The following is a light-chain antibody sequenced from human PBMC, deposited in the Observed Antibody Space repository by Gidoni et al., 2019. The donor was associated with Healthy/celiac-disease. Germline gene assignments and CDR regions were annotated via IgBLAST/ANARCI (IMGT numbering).Light chain of an antibody. Sequence: EIVLTQSPATLSLSPGERATLSCRASQSVSSYFAWYQQKPGQAPRRLIYEASNRATGIPARFSGSGSGTDFTLTISSLEPEDFAVYYCQQRSNWPPWTFGQGTKVEIK. V-gene: IGKV3-11*01. J-gene: IGKJ1*01. CDR3: QQRSNWPPWT. CDR2: EAS. CDR1: QSVSSY.